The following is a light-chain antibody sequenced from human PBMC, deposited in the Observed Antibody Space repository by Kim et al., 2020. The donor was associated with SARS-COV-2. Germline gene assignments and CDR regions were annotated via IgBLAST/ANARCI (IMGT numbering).Light chain of an antibody. Sequence: ENVLTQSPGTLPLSPGERATLSYRASQSVSSNFLAWYQQKAGQAPRLLIYSASSRASGIPDRFSGSGSGTDFTLTISTLEPEDFAVYYCQQYATSPETFGQGTKVDIK. CDR1: QSVSSNF. CDR3: QQYATSPET. CDR2: SAS. J-gene: IGKJ1*01. V-gene: IGKV3-20*01.